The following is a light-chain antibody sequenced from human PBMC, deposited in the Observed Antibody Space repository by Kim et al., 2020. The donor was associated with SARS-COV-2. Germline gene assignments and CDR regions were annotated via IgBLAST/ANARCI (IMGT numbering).Light chain of an antibody. J-gene: IGLJ3*02. Sequence: GQSVTISCTGTSSDVGGYNDVSWYQQHPGKAPNVMIYDVSKRPSGVPDRFSGSKSGNTASLTISGLQAEDEADYYCCSYAGSYTWVFGGGTKLTVL. CDR1: SSDVGGYND. CDR3: CSYAGSYTWV. CDR2: DVS. V-gene: IGLV2-11*01.